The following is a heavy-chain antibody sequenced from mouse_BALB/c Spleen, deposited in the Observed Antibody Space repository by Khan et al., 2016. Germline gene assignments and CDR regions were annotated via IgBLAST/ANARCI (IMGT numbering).Heavy chain of an antibody. D-gene: IGHD1-3*01. Sequence: QVQLKQSGAELVRPGVSVKISCKGSGYTFTDYAMHWVKQSHAKSLEWIGVISPYYGDASYNQKFKGKATMTVDTSSSTAYMELARLTSEDSAVYYCSRSRRIGDNYFVDYWGRGTTLTVSS. CDR1: GYTFTDYA. CDR2: ISPYYGDA. J-gene: IGHJ2*01. CDR3: SRSRRIGDNYFVDY. V-gene: IGHV1S137*01.